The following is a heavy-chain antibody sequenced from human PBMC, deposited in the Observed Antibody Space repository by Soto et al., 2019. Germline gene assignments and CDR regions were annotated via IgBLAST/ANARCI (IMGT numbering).Heavy chain of an antibody. CDR3: ARGNARFASIAAAGTDWFDP. CDR1: GYTFTSYG. V-gene: IGHV1-18*01. CDR2: ISAYNGNT. J-gene: IGHJ5*02. Sequence: ASVKVSCKASGYTFTSYGISWVRQAPVQGLERMGWISAYNGNTNYAQKLQGRVTMTTDTSTSTAYMELRSLRSDDTAVYYCARGNARFASIAAAGTDWFDPWGQGTLVTVSS. D-gene: IGHD6-13*01.